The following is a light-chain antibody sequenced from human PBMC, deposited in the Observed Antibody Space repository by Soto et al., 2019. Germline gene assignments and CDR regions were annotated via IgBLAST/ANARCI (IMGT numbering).Light chain of an antibody. V-gene: IGKV3-20*01. J-gene: IGKJ1*01. CDR3: QQYGNSRT. CDR1: QSVSSSH. Sequence: EIVLTQSPGSLSLSPGERATLSCRASQSVSSSHLAWYQQKPGQAPRLLIYGASSRAPGIPDRFSGSGSGTDFTITISRLEPEDFALYYCQQYGNSRTFGQGTKVEIK. CDR2: GAS.